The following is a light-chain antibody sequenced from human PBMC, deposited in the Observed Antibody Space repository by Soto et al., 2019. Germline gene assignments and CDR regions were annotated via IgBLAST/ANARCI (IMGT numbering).Light chain of an antibody. Sequence: EIVLTQSPGTLSLSPGEGATLSCRASQSVSSSYLAWYRQKPGQAPRLLIYDVSSRDTGIPDRFSGSGSGTDFTLTISRLEPEDFAVYFCQQYGTSPWTFGQGTKVEIK. J-gene: IGKJ1*01. V-gene: IGKV3-20*01. CDR2: DVS. CDR1: QSVSSSY. CDR3: QQYGTSPWT.